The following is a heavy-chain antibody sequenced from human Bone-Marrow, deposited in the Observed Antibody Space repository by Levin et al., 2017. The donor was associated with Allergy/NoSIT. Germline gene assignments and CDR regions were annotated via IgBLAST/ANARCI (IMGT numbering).Heavy chain of an antibody. CDR3: ASWAMFYYDGSGFDYFYYGMDV. D-gene: IGHD3-22*01. CDR1: GLSFRNSD. Sequence: LSLTCAASGLSFRNSDMNWVRQAPGKGLEWVSSISGGSSRIYYADSVKGRFTISRDNAKNSLYLQMNSLRVEDTAVYYCASWAMFYYDGSGFDYFYYGMDVWGQGTTVTVSS. V-gene: IGHV3-21*06. CDR2: ISGGSSRI. J-gene: IGHJ6*02.